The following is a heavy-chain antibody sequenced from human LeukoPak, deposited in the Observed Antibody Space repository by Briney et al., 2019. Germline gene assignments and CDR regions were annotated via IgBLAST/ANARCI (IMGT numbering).Heavy chain of an antibody. CDR3: ARDSYTMVRGVIPYYGMDV. CDR1: GGTFSSYA. V-gene: IGHV1-69*13. D-gene: IGHD3-10*01. CDR2: IIPIFGTA. J-gene: IGHJ6*04. Sequence: ASVKVSCKASGGTFSSYAISWVRQAPGQGLEWMGGIIPIFGTANYAQKFQGRVTITADESTSTAYMEPSSLRSEDTAVYYCARDSYTMVRGVIPYYGMDVWGKGTTVTVSS.